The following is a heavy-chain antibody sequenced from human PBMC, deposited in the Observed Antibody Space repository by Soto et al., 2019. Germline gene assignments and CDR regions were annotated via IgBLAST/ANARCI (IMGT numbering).Heavy chain of an antibody. CDR3: ARGQWDAIGDYSYHGMDV. V-gene: IGHV3-73*02. Sequence: EVQLVESGGGLVQPGGALKLSCAASGFIFSGSAIHWVRQASGKGLEWVVRIRSRANNFATSSAASVKGRFTFSRDDSKNTAYLQMNTMKPEDTAVYYCARGQWDAIGDYSYHGMDVWGQGTPVTVSS. D-gene: IGHD2-8*01. CDR1: GFIFSGSA. CDR2: IRSRANNFAT. J-gene: IGHJ6*02.